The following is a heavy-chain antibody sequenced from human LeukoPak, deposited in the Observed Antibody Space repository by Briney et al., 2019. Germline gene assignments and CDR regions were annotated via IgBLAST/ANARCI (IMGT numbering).Heavy chain of an antibody. CDR1: GYTFTGYY. D-gene: IGHD6-19*01. V-gene: IGHV1-2*02. CDR2: INPNSGGT. CDR3: ASAPLIYSSGWYGGRYYYGMDV. J-gene: IGHJ6*02. Sequence: ASVKVSCKASGYTFTGYYMHWARQAPGQGLEWMGWINPNSGGTNYAQKFQGRVTMTRDTSISTAYMELSRLRSVDTAVYYCASAPLIYSSGWYGGRYYYGMDVWGQGTTVTVSS.